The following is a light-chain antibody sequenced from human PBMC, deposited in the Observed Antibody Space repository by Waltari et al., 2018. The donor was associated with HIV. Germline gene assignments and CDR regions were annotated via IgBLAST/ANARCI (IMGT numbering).Light chain of an antibody. V-gene: IGLV3-21*04. CDR1: KIGSRR. Sequence: SYMLTQPPSVSVAPGETARITCEGDKIGSRRVQWYQQKAGQAPVLVIYYDIDRPSGIPERFSGSNSDNTATLTISRVEAGDEADYYCQVWDGDSNHVVFGGGTKLTVL. CDR3: QVWDGDSNHVV. CDR2: YDI. J-gene: IGLJ2*01.